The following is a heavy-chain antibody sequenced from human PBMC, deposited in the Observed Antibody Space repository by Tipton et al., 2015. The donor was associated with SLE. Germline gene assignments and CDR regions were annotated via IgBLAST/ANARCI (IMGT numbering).Heavy chain of an antibody. D-gene: IGHD1-26*01. CDR1: GGSISSGSYH. CDR3: ARDFWSQIVGAGGAFHI. CDR2: IYTSGST. J-gene: IGHJ3*02. V-gene: IGHV4-61*09. Sequence: SLRLSCTVSGGSISSGSYHWSWIRQPTGKGLEWIGHIYTSGSTNYNPSLKSRVTISVDTSKNQFSLKLSSVTAADTAVYYCARDFWSQIVGAGGAFHIWGQGTMVTVSS.